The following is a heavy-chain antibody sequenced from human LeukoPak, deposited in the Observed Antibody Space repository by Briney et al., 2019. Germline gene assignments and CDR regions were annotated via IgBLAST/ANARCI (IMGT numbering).Heavy chain of an antibody. Sequence: GGSLRLSCAASGFTFSSHWMHWVRQAPGKGLVWVSRINTDGSSPTYADSVKGRFTISRDNAKNTVYLQMNSLRAEDTAVYYCARAGYSSSWLESWGQGTLVTVSS. CDR2: INTDGSSP. CDR1: GFTFSSHW. J-gene: IGHJ4*02. CDR3: ARAGYSSSWLES. V-gene: IGHV3-74*03. D-gene: IGHD6-13*01.